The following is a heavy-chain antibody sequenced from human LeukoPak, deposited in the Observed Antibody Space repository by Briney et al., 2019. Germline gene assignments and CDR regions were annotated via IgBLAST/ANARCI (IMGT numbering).Heavy chain of an antibody. D-gene: IGHD6-19*01. CDR3: VRNRGWYALDM. Sequence: PGGSLRLSCAGSRFTFSEYWMTWVRQTPGQGLEWVANVNKDGNQKQYADSVKGRFTISKDNSKNSMYLQLNSLRAEDTGVYYCVRNRGWYALDMWGQGTMVTVSS. CDR1: RFTFSEYW. J-gene: IGHJ3*02. V-gene: IGHV3-7*01. CDR2: VNKDGNQK.